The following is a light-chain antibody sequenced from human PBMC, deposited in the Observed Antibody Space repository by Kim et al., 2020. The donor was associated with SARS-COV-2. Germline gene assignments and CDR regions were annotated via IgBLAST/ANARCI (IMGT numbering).Light chain of an antibody. CDR1: QGISSY. CDR3: QQLNSYPPWT. V-gene: IGKV1-9*01. J-gene: IGKJ1*01. Sequence: SVGDRVTITCRASQGISSYLAWYQQKPGKAPKLLIYAASTLQTGVPSRFSGSGSGTEFTLIISSLQPEDFATYYCQQLNSYPPWTFGQGTKVDIK. CDR2: AAS.